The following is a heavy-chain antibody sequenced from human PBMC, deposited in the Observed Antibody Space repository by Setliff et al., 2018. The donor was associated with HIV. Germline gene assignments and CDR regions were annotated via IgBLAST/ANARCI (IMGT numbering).Heavy chain of an antibody. Sequence: SETLSLTCTVSGGSMSSGSYFWSWIRQPAGKGLEWIGRIYTSGSTDYNPSLKSRLTISVDTPKNQFSLKLSFVTAADTAVYYCARGWFGGYYFDYWGQGTLVTVSS. V-gene: IGHV4-61*02. CDR3: ARGWFGGYYFDY. CDR1: GGSMSSGSYF. CDR2: IYTSGST. J-gene: IGHJ4*02. D-gene: IGHD3-10*01.